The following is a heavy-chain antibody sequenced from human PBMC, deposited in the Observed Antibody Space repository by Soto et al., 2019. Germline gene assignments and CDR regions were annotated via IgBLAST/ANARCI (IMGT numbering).Heavy chain of an antibody. CDR1: GGSISSSY. CDR2: IYYSGSA. V-gene: IGHV4-59*08. CDR3: ARGATNWPFDY. D-gene: IGHD1-26*01. Sequence: QVQLQESGPGLVKPSETLSLTCTVSGGSISSSYWSWMRQPPGKGLGWIGYIYYSGSANYNPSFKSRVTISVDTSKNQVSLRLSSVTAADTAVYYCARGATNWPFDYWGQGTLVTVSS. J-gene: IGHJ4*02.